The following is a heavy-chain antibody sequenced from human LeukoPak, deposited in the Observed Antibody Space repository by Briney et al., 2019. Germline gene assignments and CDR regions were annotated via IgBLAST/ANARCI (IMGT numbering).Heavy chain of an antibody. D-gene: IGHD1-14*01. V-gene: IGHV4-39*01. Sequence: PSETLSLTCTVSGGSISSYYWSWIRQPPGKGLEWIGSIYYSGSTYYNPSLKSRVTISVDTSKNQFSLKLSSVTAADTAVYYCARQTTFYYFDYWGQGTLVTVSS. CDR1: GGSISSYY. CDR2: IYYSGST. J-gene: IGHJ4*02. CDR3: ARQTTFYYFDY.